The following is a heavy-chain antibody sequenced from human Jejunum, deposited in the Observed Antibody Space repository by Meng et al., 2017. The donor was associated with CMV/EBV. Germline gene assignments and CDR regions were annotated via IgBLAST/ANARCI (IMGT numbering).Heavy chain of an antibody. D-gene: IGHD3-3*01. Sequence: YTFTGHYRHWVRQAPGQGLEWMGWINPDSGGTNYAQKFPGRVTMTWDTSINTAYMELGRLTSDDTAVYYCARDLRFLGRCYGMDVWGQGTTVTVSS. V-gene: IGHV1-2*02. CDR2: INPDSGGT. J-gene: IGHJ6*02. CDR1: YTFTGHY. CDR3: ARDLRFLGRCYGMDV.